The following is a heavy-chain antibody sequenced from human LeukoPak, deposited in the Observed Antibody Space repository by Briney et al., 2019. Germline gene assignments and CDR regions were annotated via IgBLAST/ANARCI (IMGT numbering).Heavy chain of an antibody. Sequence: ASVKVSCKASGYTFTSYAMHWVRQAPGQRLEWMGWINAGNGNTKYSQKFQGRVTITRDTSASTAYMELSSLRSEDTAVYCCARGDSGYCSGGSCRRNWFDPWGQGTLVTVSS. D-gene: IGHD2-15*01. CDR2: INAGNGNT. J-gene: IGHJ5*02. CDR3: ARGDSGYCSGGSCRRNWFDP. V-gene: IGHV1-3*01. CDR1: GYTFTSYA.